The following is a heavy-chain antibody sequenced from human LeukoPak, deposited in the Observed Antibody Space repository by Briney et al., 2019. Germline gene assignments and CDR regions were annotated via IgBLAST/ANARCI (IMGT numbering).Heavy chain of an antibody. V-gene: IGHV5-51*01. J-gene: IGHJ4*02. Sequence: GESLKISCKVSGYPFATYWIGWVRQMPGKGLEWMGNIYPDDSDTRYSPSFQGQVTISADKSISTAYLQWSSLKASDTAMYYCARRYSSSWYFPDYWGQGTLVTVSS. CDR1: GYPFATYW. CDR2: IYPDDSDT. CDR3: ARRYSSSWYFPDY. D-gene: IGHD6-13*01.